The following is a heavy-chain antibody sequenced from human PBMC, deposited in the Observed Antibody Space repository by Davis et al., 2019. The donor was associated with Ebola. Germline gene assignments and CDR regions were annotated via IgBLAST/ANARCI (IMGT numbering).Heavy chain of an antibody. V-gene: IGHV5-51*01. J-gene: IGHJ4*02. Sequence: KVSCKGSGYSFTSYWIGWVRQMPGKGLEWVGIIHPGDPETRYSPSFQGQVTISADRSISTAYLRWSSLKASDTAMYYCARLGFVVEPTAVDYWGQGTLVTVSS. CDR2: IHPGDPET. CDR3: ARLGFVVEPTAVDY. CDR1: GYSFTSYW. D-gene: IGHD2-2*01.